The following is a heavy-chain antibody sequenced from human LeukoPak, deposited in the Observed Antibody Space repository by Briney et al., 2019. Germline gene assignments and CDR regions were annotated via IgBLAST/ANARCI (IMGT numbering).Heavy chain of an antibody. CDR2: ISPDGGVQ. V-gene: IGHV3-7*01. CDR3: AGNLVAAAPGDA. D-gene: IGHD2-2*01. CDR1: GLTFSTYW. Sequence: GGSLRLSCAASGLTFSTYWMTWVRQAPGKGLEWVANISPDGGVQSYVDSVKGRFSISRDNAKNSLYLQMHSLRAEDTAVYYCAGNLVAAAPGDAWGQGTLVTVSS. J-gene: IGHJ5*02.